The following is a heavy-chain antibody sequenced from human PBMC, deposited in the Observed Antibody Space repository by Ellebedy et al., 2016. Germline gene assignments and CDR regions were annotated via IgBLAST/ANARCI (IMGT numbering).Heavy chain of an antibody. J-gene: IGHJ4*02. CDR1: GGSISTYY. CDR2: IYHSGST. CDR3: ARRRDGYNDY. Sequence: SETLSLXXTVSGGSISTYYWGWIRQPPGKGLEWIGYIYHSGSTYYNPSLKSRVTISVDRSKNQFSLKLSSVTAADTAVYYCARRRDGYNDYWGQGTLVTVSS. D-gene: IGHD5-24*01. V-gene: IGHV4-59*08.